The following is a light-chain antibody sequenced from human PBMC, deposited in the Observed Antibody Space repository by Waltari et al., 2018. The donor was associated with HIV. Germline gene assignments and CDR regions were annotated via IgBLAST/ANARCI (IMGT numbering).Light chain of an antibody. CDR1: SSDVGGYNY. CDR2: EVT. Sequence: GTSSDVGGYNYVSWYQHHPGKAPKLLIYEVTNRPSGVSNRFSGSKSGNTASLTISGLQAEDEADYYCSSYTSSSTPLIFGGGTKLTVL. V-gene: IGLV2-14*01. CDR3: SSYTSSSTPLI. J-gene: IGLJ2*01.